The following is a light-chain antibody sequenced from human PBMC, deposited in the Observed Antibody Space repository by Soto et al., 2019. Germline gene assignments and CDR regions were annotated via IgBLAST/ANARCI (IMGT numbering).Light chain of an antibody. CDR2: DVS. CDR1: NSDVGGYNY. Sequence: QSVLTQPASVSGSPGQSITISCTGTNSDVGGYNYVSWYQQHPGKAPKLMIYDVSNRPSGVSNRFSGSKSGNTASLTISGLQADDEADYYCSSYTSTSIYVFRAGTKVTVL. J-gene: IGLJ1*01. CDR3: SSYTSTSIYV. V-gene: IGLV2-14*01.